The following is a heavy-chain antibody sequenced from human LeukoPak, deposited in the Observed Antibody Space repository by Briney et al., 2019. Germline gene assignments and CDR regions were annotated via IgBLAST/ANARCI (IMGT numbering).Heavy chain of an antibody. V-gene: IGHV3-48*01. D-gene: IGHD3-10*01. CDR3: AKDRGYTTGRDFDY. CDR2: ISSSSTI. J-gene: IGHJ4*02. Sequence: GGSLRLSCAASGFTFSSYSMNWVRQAPGKGLEWVSYISSSSTIYYADSVKGRFTISRDNPMNTLYLQMSSLRAEDTAVYYCAKDRGYTTGRDFDYWGQGALVTVSS. CDR1: GFTFSSYS.